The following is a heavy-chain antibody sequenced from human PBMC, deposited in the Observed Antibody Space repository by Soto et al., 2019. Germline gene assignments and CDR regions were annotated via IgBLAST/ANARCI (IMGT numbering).Heavy chain of an antibody. CDR1: GFTFSSYG. Sequence: QVQLVESGGGVVQPGRSLRLSCAASGFTFSSYGMHWVRQAPGKGLEWVAVISYDGSNKYYADSVKGRFTISRDNSKNTLYLQMNSLRAEDTAVYYCAKSHTVTTYYYYGMDVWGQGTTVTVSS. CDR2: ISYDGSNK. J-gene: IGHJ6*02. D-gene: IGHD4-17*01. V-gene: IGHV3-30*18. CDR3: AKSHTVTTYYYYGMDV.